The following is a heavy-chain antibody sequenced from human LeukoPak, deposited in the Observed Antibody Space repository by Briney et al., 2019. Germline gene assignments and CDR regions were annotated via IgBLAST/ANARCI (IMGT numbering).Heavy chain of an antibody. J-gene: IGHJ3*01. D-gene: IGHD3-22*01. V-gene: IGHV5-51*01. Sequence: RGESLKISCRGSGYKFNAYWIAWVRQMPGKGLEWMGIIYPDDSDTRYSPSFQGQVTISADKSVSIAYLQWSSLKASDTAMYYCARPNITSYYDSRGYDAFDVWGQGTMVIVSS. CDR3: ARPNITSYYDSRGYDAFDV. CDR2: IYPDDSDT. CDR1: GYKFNAYW.